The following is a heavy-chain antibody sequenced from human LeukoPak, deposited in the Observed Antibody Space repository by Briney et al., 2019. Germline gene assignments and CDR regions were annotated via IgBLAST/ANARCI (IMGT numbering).Heavy chain of an antibody. CDR3: ARISMDHFDY. D-gene: IGHD2/OR15-2a*01. Sequence: PSETLSLTCAVSGGSISSYYWSWIRQPPGKGLEWIGYIYYSGSTNYNPSLKSRVTISVDTSKNQFSLKLSSVTAADTAVYYCARISMDHFDYWGQGTLVTVSS. J-gene: IGHJ4*02. CDR2: IYYSGST. CDR1: GGSISSYY. V-gene: IGHV4-59*01.